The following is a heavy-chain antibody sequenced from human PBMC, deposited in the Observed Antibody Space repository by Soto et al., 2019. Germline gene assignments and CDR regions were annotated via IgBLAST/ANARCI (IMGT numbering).Heavy chain of an antibody. CDR2: ISAYNGNT. D-gene: IGHD2-15*01. CDR3: ATIPLYCSGGSCYSYDAFDI. CDR1: GYTFTSYG. Sequence: QVQLVQSGAEVKKPGASVKVSCKASGYTFTSYGISWVRQAPGQGLEWMGWISAYNGNTNYAQKLQGRVTMTTDTSTRTAYMELRSLRSDDTAVYYCATIPLYCSGGSCYSYDAFDIWGQGTMVTVSS. V-gene: IGHV1-18*01. J-gene: IGHJ3*02.